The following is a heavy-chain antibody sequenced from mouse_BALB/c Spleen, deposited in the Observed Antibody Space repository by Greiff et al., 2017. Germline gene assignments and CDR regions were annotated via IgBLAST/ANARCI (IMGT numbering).Heavy chain of an antibody. J-gene: IGHJ3*01. CDR3: ARVGDSQFAY. CDR2: ISSGGSYT. V-gene: IGHV5-9-4*01. Sequence: EVQLVESGGGLVKPGGSLKLSCAASGFTFSSYAMSWVRQSPEKRLEWVAEISSGGSYTYYPDTVTGRFTISRDNAKNTLYLEMSSLRSEDTAMYYCARVGDSQFAYWGQGTLVTVSA. CDR1: GFTFSSYA.